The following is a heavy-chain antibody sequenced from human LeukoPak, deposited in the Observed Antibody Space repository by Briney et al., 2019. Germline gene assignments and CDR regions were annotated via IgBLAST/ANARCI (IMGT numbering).Heavy chain of an antibody. J-gene: IGHJ6*03. CDR2: IYYDGST. CDR1: GVSISSYY. D-gene: IGHD2-2*01. V-gene: IGHV4-59*01. Sequence: SETLSLTCTVSGVSISSYYWSWIRQPPGKGLEWIGYIYYDGSTNYNPSLKSRVTISIDTSKNQFSLKLSSVTAADTAVYYCAKSRYGSTDTNYYMDVWGKGTTVIVSS. CDR3: AKSRYGSTDTNYYMDV.